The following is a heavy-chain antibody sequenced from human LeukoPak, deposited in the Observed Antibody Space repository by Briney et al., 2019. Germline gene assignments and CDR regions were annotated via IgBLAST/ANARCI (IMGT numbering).Heavy chain of an antibody. CDR1: GFTFSSNW. D-gene: IGHD1-26*01. CDR3: IRDLGGRSGH. J-gene: IGHJ4*02. CDR2: SNEDGSST. V-gene: IGHV3-74*01. Sequence: GGSLRLSCAASGFTFSSNWMHWVRQAPGKGLVWVSLSNEDGSSTNYADSVKGRCTISRVDAKKTLYLQMNSLTAEDTAVYYCIRDLGGRSGHWGQGTLVTVSS.